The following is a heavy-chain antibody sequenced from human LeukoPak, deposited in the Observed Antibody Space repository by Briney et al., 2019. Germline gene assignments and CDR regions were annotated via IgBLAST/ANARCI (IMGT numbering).Heavy chain of an antibody. V-gene: IGHV1-18*01. Sequence: ASVKVSCKASGYTFTSYDISWMRQAPGQGLEWMGWISLYNGNTNYARKVQGRVTVTTDTSTSTAYMELTSLRSDDTAVYFCARGSGSGTYGLSYWGQGTLVTVSS. CDR1: GYTFTSYD. CDR2: ISLYNGNT. CDR3: ARGSGSGTYGLSY. J-gene: IGHJ4*02. D-gene: IGHD3-10*01.